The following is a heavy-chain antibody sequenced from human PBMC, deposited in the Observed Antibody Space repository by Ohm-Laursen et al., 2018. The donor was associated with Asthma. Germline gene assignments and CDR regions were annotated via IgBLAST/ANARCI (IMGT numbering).Heavy chain of an antibody. J-gene: IGHJ3*02. CDR1: GFTFSSFA. Sequence: SLRLSCTASGFTFSSFAMHWVRQAPGKGLEWVTIITFDGSWTSYAESVKGRFTISRDNSKSTLYLQMNSLRAEDTAVYFCARRDFSGGDPDAAFDIWGQGTMVTVSS. D-gene: IGHD2-21*02. CDR3: ARRDFSGGDPDAAFDI. CDR2: ITFDGSWT. V-gene: IGHV3-30-3*01.